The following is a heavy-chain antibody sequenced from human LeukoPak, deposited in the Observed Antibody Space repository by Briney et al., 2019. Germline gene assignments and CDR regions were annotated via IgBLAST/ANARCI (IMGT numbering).Heavy chain of an antibody. CDR2: ISAYNGNT. Sequence: ASVKVSCKASGYTFTSYGISWVRRAPGQGLEWMGWISAYNGNTNYAQKLQGRVTMTTDTSTSTAYMELRSLRSDDTAVYYCAREGGYCSGGSCYDAFDIWGQGTMVTVSS. D-gene: IGHD2-15*01. CDR1: GYTFTSYG. V-gene: IGHV1-18*01. CDR3: AREGGYCSGGSCYDAFDI. J-gene: IGHJ3*02.